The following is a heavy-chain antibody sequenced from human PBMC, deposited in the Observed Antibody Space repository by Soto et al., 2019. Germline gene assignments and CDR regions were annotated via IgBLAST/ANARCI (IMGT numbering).Heavy chain of an antibody. V-gene: IGHV3-23*01. D-gene: IGHD2-2*01. Sequence: PGGSLRLSCAASGFNFNAYVMNWVRQAPGKGLEWVSIISFTGDSRYYADSVKDRFTISRDNSQNTLYLQMNSLRAEDTALYYCAKKSCSSPGCPYGMDVWGQGTTVTVSS. CDR1: GFNFNAYV. CDR2: ISFTGDSR. J-gene: IGHJ6*02. CDR3: AKKSCSSPGCPYGMDV.